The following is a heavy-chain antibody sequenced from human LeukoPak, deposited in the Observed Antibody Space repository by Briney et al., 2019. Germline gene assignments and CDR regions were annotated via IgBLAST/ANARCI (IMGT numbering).Heavy chain of an antibody. CDR2: IYHSGNT. J-gene: IGHJ1*01. CDR3: ASHSSAWYSLYFQH. V-gene: IGHV4-30-2*01. Sequence: SETLSLTCAVSGGSISSGGYSWSWIRQPPGKGLEWIGYIYHSGNTYYNPSLKSRVAISLDTSQNQFSLKVSSVTAADTAVYYCASHSSAWYSLYFQHWGQGTLVTVSS. D-gene: IGHD6-19*01. CDR1: GGSISSGGYS.